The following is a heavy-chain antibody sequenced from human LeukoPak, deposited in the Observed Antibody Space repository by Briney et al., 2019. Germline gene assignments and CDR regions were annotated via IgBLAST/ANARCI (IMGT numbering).Heavy chain of an antibody. Sequence: RGSLRLSCAASGFTFSNYAMSWVRQAPGKGLEWVSTITGSGDSTYYADSVKGRFTLSRDISKNTLYLQMNSLRAEDTAVYYCAKLYCSGSSCYSIDHWGQGTLVTVSS. V-gene: IGHV3-23*01. CDR2: ITGSGDST. J-gene: IGHJ4*02. D-gene: IGHD2-15*01. CDR3: AKLYCSGSSCYSIDH. CDR1: GFTFSNYA.